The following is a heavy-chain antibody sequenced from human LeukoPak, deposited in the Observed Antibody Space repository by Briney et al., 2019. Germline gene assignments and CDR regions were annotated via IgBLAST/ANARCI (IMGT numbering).Heavy chain of an antibody. J-gene: IGHJ4*02. Sequence: GGSLRLSCAASGFTFDGYAMHWVRQAPGKGLEWVSLISGDGGSTYYADSVKGRFTISRDNSKNSLYLQMNSLRTEDPALYYCAKALWFGELLDYWGQGTLVTVSS. CDR1: GFTFDGYA. D-gene: IGHD3-10*01. V-gene: IGHV3-43*02. CDR3: AKALWFGELLDY. CDR2: ISGDGGST.